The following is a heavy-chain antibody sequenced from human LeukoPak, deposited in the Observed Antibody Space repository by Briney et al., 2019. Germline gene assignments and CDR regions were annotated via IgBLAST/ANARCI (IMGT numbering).Heavy chain of an antibody. V-gene: IGHV3-23*01. CDR1: GFTFSSYA. CDR3: AKDYNLGYSSGSGWFDP. CDR2: ISGSGGST. J-gene: IGHJ5*02. Sequence: PGGSLRLSCAAPGFTFSSYAMSWVRQAPGKGLEWVSAISGSGGSTYYADSVKGRFTISRDNSKNTLYLQVNSLRAEDTAVYYCAKDYNLGYSSGSGWFDPWGQGTLVTVSS. D-gene: IGHD6-19*01.